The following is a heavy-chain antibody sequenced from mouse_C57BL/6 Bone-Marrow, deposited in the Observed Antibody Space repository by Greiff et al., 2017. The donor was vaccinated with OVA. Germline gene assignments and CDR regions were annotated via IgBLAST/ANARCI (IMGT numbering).Heavy chain of an antibody. CDR2: INYDGSST. CDR3: ARDSHYYDYDGDWYFDV. V-gene: IGHV5-16*01. Sequence: EVQLVESEGGLVQPGSSMKLSCTASGFTFSDYYMAWVRQVPEKGLEWVANINYDGSSTYYLDSLKSRFIISRDNAKNILYLQMSSLKSEDTATYYCARDSHYYDYDGDWYFDVWGTGTTVTVSS. CDR1: GFTFSDYY. D-gene: IGHD2-4*01. J-gene: IGHJ1*03.